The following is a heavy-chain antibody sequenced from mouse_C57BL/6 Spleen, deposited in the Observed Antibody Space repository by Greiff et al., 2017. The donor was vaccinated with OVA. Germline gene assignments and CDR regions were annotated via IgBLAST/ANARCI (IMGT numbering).Heavy chain of an antibody. CDR3: TRASLTAGVATDWYFDD. Sequence: EVKVEESGGGLVQPGGSMKLSCAASGFTFSDAWLDWVRQSPEKGLEWVAESRNKANNHATYYAVSVKVMFTISRDDSKSSVYLHRNSLRAEDTGIYYCTRASLTAGVATDWYFDDWGTGTTVTVSS. CDR1: GFTFSDAW. J-gene: IGHJ1*03. V-gene: IGHV6-6*01. D-gene: IGHD1-1*01. CDR2: SRNKANNHAT.